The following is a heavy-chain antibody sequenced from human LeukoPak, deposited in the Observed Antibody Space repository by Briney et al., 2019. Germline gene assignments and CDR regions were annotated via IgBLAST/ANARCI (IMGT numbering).Heavy chain of an antibody. Sequence: GGSLRLSCAASGFTFSSYSMNWVRQAPGKGPEWVSSISSSSSYIYYADSVKGRFTISRDNAKNSLYLQMNSLRAEDTAVYYCARGNYGDLVGWFDPWGQGTLVTVSS. J-gene: IGHJ5*02. D-gene: IGHD4-17*01. CDR3: ARGNYGDLVGWFDP. V-gene: IGHV3-21*01. CDR2: ISSSSSYI. CDR1: GFTFSSYS.